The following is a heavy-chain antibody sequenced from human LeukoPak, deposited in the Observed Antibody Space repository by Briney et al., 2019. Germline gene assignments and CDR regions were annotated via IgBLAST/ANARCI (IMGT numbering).Heavy chain of an antibody. CDR3: ARDPSGSYRSYYYGMDV. D-gene: IGHD1-26*01. Sequence: GGSLRLSCAASGFTVSSNYMSWVRQAPGKGLEWVSVIYSGGSTYYADSVKGRFTISRDNSKNTLYLQMNSLRAEDTAVYYCARDPSGSYRSYYYGMDVWGQGTTVTVSS. CDR1: GFTVSSNY. CDR2: IYSGGST. J-gene: IGHJ6*02. V-gene: IGHV3-53*01.